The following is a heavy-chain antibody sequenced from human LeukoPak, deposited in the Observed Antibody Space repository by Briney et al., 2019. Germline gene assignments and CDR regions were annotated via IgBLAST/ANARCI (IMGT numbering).Heavy chain of an antibody. CDR1: GFTFSTYW. V-gene: IGHV3-74*01. D-gene: IGHD3-9*01. CDR2: INNDGSGT. J-gene: IGHJ4*02. Sequence: PGGSLRLSCAASGFTFSTYWMHWVRQVPGKGLVWVSRINNDGSGTFYADSVKGRFTISRDNAKNTLYLQMDSLRAEDTAMYYCARDLDWLLYDFWGQGTLVTVSS. CDR3: ARDLDWLLYDF.